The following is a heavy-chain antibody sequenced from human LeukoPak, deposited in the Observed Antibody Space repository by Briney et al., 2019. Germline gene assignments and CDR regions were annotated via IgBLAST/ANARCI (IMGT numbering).Heavy chain of an antibody. Sequence: PGGSLRLSFAASGFMFSSHWMSWVRQVPGKGLEWVANIKQDGSEKYYVDSVKGRFTISRDNAKNSLYLQMNSLRAEDTAVYYCARVGTITIVSDYWAREPWSPSPQ. CDR2: IKQDGSEK. V-gene: IGHV3-7*04. CDR1: GFMFSSHW. D-gene: IGHD3-3*01. CDR3: ARVGTITIVSDY. J-gene: IGHJ4*02.